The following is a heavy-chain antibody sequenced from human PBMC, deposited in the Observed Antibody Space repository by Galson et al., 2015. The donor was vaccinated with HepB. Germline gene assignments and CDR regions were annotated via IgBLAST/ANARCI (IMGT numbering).Heavy chain of an antibody. CDR2: ISYDGSNK. CDR1: GFTFSSYG. V-gene: IGHV3-30*18. Sequence: SLRLSCAASGFTFSSYGMHWVRQAPGKGLEWVAVISYDGSNKYYADSVKGRFTISRDNSKNTLYLQMNSLRAEDTAVYYCAKDGVGRFDGSGRGYYYYYYMDVWGKGTTVTVSS. D-gene: IGHD3-10*01. CDR3: AKDGVGRFDGSGRGYYYYYYMDV. J-gene: IGHJ6*03.